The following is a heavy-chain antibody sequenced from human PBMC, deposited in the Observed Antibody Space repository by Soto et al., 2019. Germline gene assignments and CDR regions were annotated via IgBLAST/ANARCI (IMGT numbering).Heavy chain of an antibody. J-gene: IGHJ4*02. CDR2: INPKGGGT. Sequence: QVQLLQSGAEVKKPGASVKVSCKASGYTFIDYYMHWVRQAPGQGPEWMGCINPKGGGTKYAQKFQDWVTMTWDTSISTAYMELNRLRSDDTAVYYCARESVARTKDFDYWGQGTLVTVSA. V-gene: IGHV1-2*04. CDR3: ARESVARTKDFDY. D-gene: IGHD2-21*01. CDR1: GYTFIDYY.